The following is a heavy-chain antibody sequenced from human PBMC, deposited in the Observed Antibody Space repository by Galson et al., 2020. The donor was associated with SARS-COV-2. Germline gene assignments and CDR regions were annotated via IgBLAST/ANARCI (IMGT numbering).Heavy chain of an antibody. CDR3: ARESDSGQLATNWFDP. CDR1: GFTFSSYG. D-gene: IGHD6-13*01. CDR2: IWYDGSNK. Sequence: GESLKISCAASGFTFSSYGMHWVRQAPGKGLEWVAVIWYDGSNKYYADSVKGRFTISRDNSKNTLYLQMNSLRAEDTAVYYCARESDSGQLATNWFDPWGQGTLVTVSS. V-gene: IGHV3-33*01. J-gene: IGHJ5*02.